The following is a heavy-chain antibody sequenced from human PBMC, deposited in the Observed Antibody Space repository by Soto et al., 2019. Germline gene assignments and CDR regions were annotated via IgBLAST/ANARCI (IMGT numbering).Heavy chain of an antibody. CDR1: GGTFSSYT. V-gene: IGHV1-69*02. CDR2: IIPILGIA. CDR3: ARAGQQLWNYSMDV. D-gene: IGHD6-13*01. J-gene: IGHJ6*03. Sequence: QVQLVQSGAEVKKPGSSVKVSCKASGGTFSSYTISWVRHAPGQGLEWMGRIIPILGIANYAQKFQGRGTITADKFTSTAYMELSSLRSEYSAFYYCARAGQQLWNYSMDVWGKGTTVTVSS.